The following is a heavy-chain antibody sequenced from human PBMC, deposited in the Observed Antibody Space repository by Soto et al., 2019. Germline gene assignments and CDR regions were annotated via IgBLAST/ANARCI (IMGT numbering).Heavy chain of an antibody. CDR2: ISYDGNNK. CDR1: GFTFSSYG. Sequence: QVQLVESGGGVVQPGRSLRLSCAASGFTFSSYGMHWVRQAPGKGLEWVAVISYDGNNKYYTDSVKGRFTISRDNSKNTLYLQMNSLRAEDTAVYYCAKLRSSSWTQSAFDVWGHGTKVTVSS. J-gene: IGHJ3*01. V-gene: IGHV3-30*18. CDR3: AKLRSSSWTQSAFDV. D-gene: IGHD6-13*01.